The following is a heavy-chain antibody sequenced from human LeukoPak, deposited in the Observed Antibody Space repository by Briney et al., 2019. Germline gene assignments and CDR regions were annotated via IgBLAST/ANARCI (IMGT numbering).Heavy chain of an antibody. CDR1: GFTFADHA. J-gene: IGHJ6*02. V-gene: IGHV3-49*04. CDR3: TRGPIQLWIHNAMDV. CDR2: IRSKAYRGTT. Sequence: GGSLRLSCTTSGFTFADHAMSWVRQAPGKGLEWVGFIRSKAYRGTTEYAASVKGRFTISRDDYQSIVYLQMNSLQTEDTALYYCTRGPIQLWIHNAMDVWGQGTRSPSP. D-gene: IGHD5-18*01.